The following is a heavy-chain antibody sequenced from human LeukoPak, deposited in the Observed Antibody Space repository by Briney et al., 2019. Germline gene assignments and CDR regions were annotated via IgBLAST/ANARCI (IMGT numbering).Heavy chain of an antibody. CDR1: GGSISSGSYY. V-gene: IGHV4-61*02. CDR2: IYTSGST. D-gene: IGHD3-10*01. CDR3: AMPGVRSAHPFDY. J-gene: IGHJ4*02. Sequence: SQTLSLTCTVSGGSISSGSYYWSWIRQPAGKGLEWIGRIYTSGSTNYNPSLKSRVTISVDTSKNQFSLKLSSVTAADTAVYYCAMPGVRSAHPFDYWGQGTLVTVSS.